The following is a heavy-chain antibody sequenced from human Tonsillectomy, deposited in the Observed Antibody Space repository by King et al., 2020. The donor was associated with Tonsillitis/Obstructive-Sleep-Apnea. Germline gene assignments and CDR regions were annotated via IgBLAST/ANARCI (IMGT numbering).Heavy chain of an antibody. Sequence: VQLVESGGGPVKPGGSLRLSCAASRFSFGAYSMNWLRQAPGKGLEWVSTISDSGDYIDYADSVKGRFTISRDNAKNSLYLQMNSLRAEDTAVYYCAREGLYWGQGTLVTVSS. CDR3: AREGLY. V-gene: IGHV3-21*01. J-gene: IGHJ4*02. CDR2: ISDSGDYI. CDR1: RFSFGAYS.